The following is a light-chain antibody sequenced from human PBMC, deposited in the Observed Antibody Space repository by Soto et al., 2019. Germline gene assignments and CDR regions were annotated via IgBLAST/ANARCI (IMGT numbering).Light chain of an antibody. CDR3: QQSYSTLRT. CDR2: AAS. V-gene: IGKV1-39*01. Sequence: DIQMTQSPSSLSAAVGHRGSITCRASQSISSYFNWYQQKPGKAPKLLIYAASSWETEVPSRFSGSGSGTDFTLTISSLQPEDFAGYYCQQSYSTLRTFGQGTKVDIK. J-gene: IGKJ1*01. CDR1: QSISSY.